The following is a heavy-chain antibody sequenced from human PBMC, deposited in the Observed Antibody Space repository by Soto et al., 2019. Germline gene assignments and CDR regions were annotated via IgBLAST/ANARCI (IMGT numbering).Heavy chain of an antibody. CDR2: ISRSGTNK. CDR3: AKDRDTRGVIIPRANDD. CDR1: GFTFSRYA. Sequence: EVQLLESGGDWVQPGGSLRLSCAASGFTFSRYAMTWVRQAPGKGLEWVSSISRSGTNKYYAHSVKGRFTISRDNSKNTVFLQMNSLRGEDTAVYYCAKDRDTRGVIIPRANDDWGQGTLVAVSA. V-gene: IGHV3-23*01. D-gene: IGHD3-10*01. J-gene: IGHJ4*02.